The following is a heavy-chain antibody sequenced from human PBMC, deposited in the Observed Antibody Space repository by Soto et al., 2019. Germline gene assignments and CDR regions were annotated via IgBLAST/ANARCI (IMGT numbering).Heavy chain of an antibody. D-gene: IGHD5-12*01. J-gene: IGHJ6*03. Sequence: ASVKVSCKASGYTFTSYDINWVRQATGQGLEWMGWMNPNSGNTGYAQKFQGRVTMTRNTSISTAYMELSSLRSEDTAVYYCARGGWLRYYYYMDVWGKGTTVTVSS. CDR3: ARGGWLRYYYYMDV. CDR2: MNPNSGNT. V-gene: IGHV1-8*01. CDR1: GYTFTSYD.